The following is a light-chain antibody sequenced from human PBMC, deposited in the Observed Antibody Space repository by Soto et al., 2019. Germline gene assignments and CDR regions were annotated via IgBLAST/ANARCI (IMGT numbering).Light chain of an antibody. CDR1: SGHTNYA. Sequence: QSVLTQSPSASASLGAPVKLTCTLSSGHTNYAIAWHQLQPEKGPRYLMKLNSDGRHSKGDGIPDRFSGSSSGAERYLTISSLRSEDEADYYCLTWGAGIWVFGGGTKLTVL. CDR3: LTWGAGIWV. V-gene: IGLV4-69*01. CDR2: LNSDGRH. J-gene: IGLJ3*02.